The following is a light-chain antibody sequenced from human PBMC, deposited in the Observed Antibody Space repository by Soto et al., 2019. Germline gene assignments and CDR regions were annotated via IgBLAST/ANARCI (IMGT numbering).Light chain of an antibody. Sequence: EIVMTQSPATLSVSPGERATLSCRASQSVSSNLAWYQQKLGQPPRLLIYGASTRATGIPARFSGSGSGTEFTLTISSLQSEDFAVYYCQQYNNWPPFTFGPGTQVDIK. CDR1: QSVSSN. V-gene: IGKV3-15*01. CDR2: GAS. CDR3: QQYNNWPPFT. J-gene: IGKJ3*01.